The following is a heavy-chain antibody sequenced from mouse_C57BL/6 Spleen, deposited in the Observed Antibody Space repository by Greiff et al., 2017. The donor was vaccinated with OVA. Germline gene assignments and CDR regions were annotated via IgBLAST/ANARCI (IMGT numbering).Heavy chain of an antibody. CDR2: IDPSDSYT. CDR3: ARRDYSNYPYYFDY. J-gene: IGHJ2*01. Sequence: VQLQQPGAELVMPGASVKLSCKASGYTFTSYWMHWVKQRPGQGLEWIGEIDPSDSYTNYNQKFKGKSTLTVDNSSSTAYMQLSSLTSEDSAVYYCARRDYSNYPYYFDYWGQGTTLTVSS. V-gene: IGHV1-69*01. CDR1: GYTFTSYW. D-gene: IGHD2-5*01.